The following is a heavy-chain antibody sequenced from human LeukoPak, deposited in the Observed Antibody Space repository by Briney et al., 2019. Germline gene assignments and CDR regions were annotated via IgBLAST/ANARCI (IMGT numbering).Heavy chain of an antibody. CDR3: ARSAEHCNNGVCFTDYYMDV. Sequence: GASVKVSCKASGYTFTGYYMHWVRQAPGQGLEWLGRINPNSGDTNYAQNFHGRVTMTRDTSITTTYMELNSLTSDDTAVYFCARSAEHCNNGVCFTDYYMDVWGKGTTVTVSS. CDR2: INPNSGDT. D-gene: IGHD2-8*01. J-gene: IGHJ6*03. CDR1: GYTFTGYY. V-gene: IGHV1-2*06.